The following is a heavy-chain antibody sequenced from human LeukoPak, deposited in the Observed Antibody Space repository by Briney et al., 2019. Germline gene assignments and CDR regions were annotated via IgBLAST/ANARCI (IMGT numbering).Heavy chain of an antibody. CDR1: GYTFTSYG. D-gene: IGHD2-15*01. Sequence: ASVKVSCKASGYTFTSYGISWVRQAPGQGLEWMGWISAYNGNTNYAQKLQGRVTMTTDTSTSTAYMELRCLRSDDTAVYYCARATLGYCSGGSCRYYMDVWGKGTTVTISS. CDR2: ISAYNGNT. J-gene: IGHJ6*03. CDR3: ARATLGYCSGGSCRYYMDV. V-gene: IGHV1-18*01.